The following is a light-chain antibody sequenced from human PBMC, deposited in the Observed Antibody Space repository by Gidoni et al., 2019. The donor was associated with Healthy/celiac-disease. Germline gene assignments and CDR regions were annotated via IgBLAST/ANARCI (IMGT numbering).Light chain of an antibody. CDR2: AAS. CDR1: QCISNY. J-gene: IGKJ1*01. CDR3: QKYNSALPGT. Sequence: DIQMTQSPPSLSASVGDRVTITCRASQCISNYFAWYQQKPGKVPKLLIYAASTLQSGVPSRFSGSGSGTDFTLTINSLQPEDVATYYCQKYNSALPGTFGQGTKVEIK. V-gene: IGKV1-27*01.